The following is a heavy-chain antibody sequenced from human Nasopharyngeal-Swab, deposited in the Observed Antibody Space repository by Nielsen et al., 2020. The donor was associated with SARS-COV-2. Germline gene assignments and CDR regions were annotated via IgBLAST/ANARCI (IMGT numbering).Heavy chain of an antibody. CDR2: IYHSGST. CDR1: GYSISSGYY. Sequence: SETLSLTCTVSGYSISSGYYWGWIRQPPGKGLEWIGSIYHSGSTYYNPSLKTRVTISVDTSKNQFSLRLSSVTAADTAVYYCAKTPIITMIVVVIEHWYFDLWGRGTLVTVSS. CDR3: AKTPIITMIVVVIEHWYFDL. D-gene: IGHD3-22*01. V-gene: IGHV4-38-2*02. J-gene: IGHJ2*01.